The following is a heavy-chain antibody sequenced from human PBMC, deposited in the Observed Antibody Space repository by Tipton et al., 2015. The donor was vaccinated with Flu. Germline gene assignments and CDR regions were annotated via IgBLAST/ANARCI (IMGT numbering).Heavy chain of an antibody. CDR2: IYTSGST. CDR3: ARVSSSGWWYFDL. CDR1: GGSISSYY. Sequence: TLSLTCTVSGGSISSYYWSWIRQPAGKGLEWIGRIYTSGSTNYNHSLKSRVTMSVDTSKNQFYLKLSSVTGADTAAYYCARVSSSGWWYFDLWGRGTLVTVSS. J-gene: IGHJ2*01. D-gene: IGHD6-19*01. V-gene: IGHV4-4*07.